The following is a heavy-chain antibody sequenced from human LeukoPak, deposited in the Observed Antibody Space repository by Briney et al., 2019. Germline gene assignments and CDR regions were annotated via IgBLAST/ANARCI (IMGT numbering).Heavy chain of an antibody. CDR3: IRGGIQVSGIDAFDI. D-gene: IGHD5/OR15-5a*01. J-gene: IGHJ3*02. CDR1: GFTFSSYD. V-gene: IGHV3-13*01. CDR2: IGIAGDT. Sequence: GGSLRLSCAGSGFTFSSYDMHWVRQAPGRGLEWVSAIGIAGDTYYLDSVKGRFTISRENAKNSMHLQMNSLKDGDTAVYYCIRGGIQVSGIDAFDIWGQGTMVTVSS.